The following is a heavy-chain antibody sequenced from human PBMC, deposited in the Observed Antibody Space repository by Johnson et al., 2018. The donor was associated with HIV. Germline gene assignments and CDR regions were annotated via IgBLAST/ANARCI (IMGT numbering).Heavy chain of an antibody. J-gene: IGHJ3*01. CDR2: ISYDGGNK. Sequence: VQLVESGGGVVQPGRSLRLSCAASGLSFSDYGMHWVRQAPGKGLAWVAVISYDGGNKYYADSVRGRITISRDNSKNSLYLQMHSLRPEDTGVYYCARERFADMLTGYHAFDGWGQGTMVTVSS. D-gene: IGHD3-9*01. CDR3: ARERFADMLTGYHAFDG. V-gene: IGHV3-30*03. CDR1: GLSFSDYG.